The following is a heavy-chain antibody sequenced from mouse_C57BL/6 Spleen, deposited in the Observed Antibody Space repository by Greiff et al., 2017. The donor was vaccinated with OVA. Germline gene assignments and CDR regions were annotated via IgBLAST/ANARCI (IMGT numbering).Heavy chain of an antibody. CDR2: IYPGSGST. V-gene: IGHV1-55*01. D-gene: IGHD1-1*01. J-gene: IGHJ2*01. CDR3: ARDYYGSSRYFDY. Sequence: QVQLQQSGAELVKPGASVKMSCKASGYTFTSYWITWVKQRPGQGLEWIGDIYPGSGSTNYNEKFKSKATLTVDTSSSTAYMQRSSLTSEDSAVYYGARDYYGSSRYFDYWGKGTTLTVSS. CDR1: GYTFTSYW.